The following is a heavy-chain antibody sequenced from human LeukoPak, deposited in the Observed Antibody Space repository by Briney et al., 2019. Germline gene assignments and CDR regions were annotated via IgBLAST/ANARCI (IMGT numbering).Heavy chain of an antibody. Sequence: SETLSLTCTVSGGSISSYYWSWIRQPPGKGLEWIGYIYYSGSTNYNPSLKSRVTISVGTSKNQFSLKLSSVTAADTAVYYCARRDGYNLDYWGQGTLVTVSS. CDR1: GGSISSYY. CDR3: ARRDGYNLDY. V-gene: IGHV4-59*01. D-gene: IGHD5-24*01. CDR2: IYYSGST. J-gene: IGHJ4*02.